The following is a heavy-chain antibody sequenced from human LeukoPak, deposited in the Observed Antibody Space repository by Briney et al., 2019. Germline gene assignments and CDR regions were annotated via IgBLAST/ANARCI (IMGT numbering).Heavy chain of an antibody. J-gene: IGHJ6*03. CDR2: IIPILGIA. D-gene: IGHD5-12*01. Sequence: SVKVSCKASGGTFSSYAISWVRQAPGQGLEWMGRIIPILGIANYAQKFQGRVTITADKSTSTAYMELSSLRSEDTAVYYCARVEGGYQNNYYMDVWGKGTTVTVSS. CDR1: GGTFSSYA. V-gene: IGHV1-69*04. CDR3: ARVEGGYQNNYYMDV.